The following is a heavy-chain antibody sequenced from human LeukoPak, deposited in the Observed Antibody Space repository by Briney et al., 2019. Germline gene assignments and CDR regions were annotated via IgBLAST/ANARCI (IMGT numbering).Heavy chain of an antibody. CDR3: ARYTRGRNGMDV. D-gene: IGHD1-26*01. J-gene: IGHJ6*02. V-gene: IGHV1-8*01. CDR1: GYTFTSYD. Sequence: GASVKVSCKASGYTFTSYDINWVRQATGQGLEWMGWMNPNSGNTGYAQKFQGRVTMTRNTSISTAYMELSSLRSEDTAVYYCARYTRGRNGMDVWGQGTTVTVSS. CDR2: MNPNSGNT.